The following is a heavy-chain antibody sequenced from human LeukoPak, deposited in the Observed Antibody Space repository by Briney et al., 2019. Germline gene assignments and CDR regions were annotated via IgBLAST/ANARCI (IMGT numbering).Heavy chain of an antibody. V-gene: IGHV4-59*01. J-gene: IGHJ4*02. Sequence: SSETLSLTCNVSGDSISNYYWSWIRQPPGKGLEWIGYIYNSGNTNYNPSLKSRVTISGDTSKNQFSLKLSSVTAADTAVYYCARTVHYSSGWSPIYYFDFWGQGTLVTVSS. CDR2: IYNSGNT. CDR3: ARTVHYSSGWSPIYYFDF. CDR1: GDSISNYY. D-gene: IGHD6-19*01.